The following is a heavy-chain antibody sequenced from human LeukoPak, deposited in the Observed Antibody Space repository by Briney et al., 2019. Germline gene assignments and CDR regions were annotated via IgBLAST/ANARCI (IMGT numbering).Heavy chain of an antibody. D-gene: IGHD2-2*02. V-gene: IGHV3-30*04. CDR1: GFTCSSYA. J-gene: IGHJ4*02. Sequence: DPGSSLRLSCAASGFTCSSYAMHWVRQAPGKGLELVAVISYDGSNKYYADSVKGRFTISRDNSKNTLYLQMNSLRAEDTAVYYCAKDRGYCSSTSCYTVDYWGQGTLVTVSS. CDR3: AKDRGYCSSTSCYTVDY. CDR2: ISYDGSNK.